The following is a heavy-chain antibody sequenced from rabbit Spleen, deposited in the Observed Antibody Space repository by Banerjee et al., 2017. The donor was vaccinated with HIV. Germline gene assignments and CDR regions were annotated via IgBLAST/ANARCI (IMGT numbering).Heavy chain of an antibody. D-gene: IGHD2-1*01. CDR1: GFDFSNYG. V-gene: IGHV1S47*01. Sequence: EESGGGLVQPEGSLKLSCKASGFDFSNYGVSWVRQAPGKGLEWIACIYAGGGDYTSYASWAKGRFSVTRSTSLNTVTLQVNSLTVADTATYLCARGDNYFRFNLWGPGTLVTVS. CDR2: IYAGGGDYT. CDR3: ARGDNYFRFNL. J-gene: IGHJ4*01.